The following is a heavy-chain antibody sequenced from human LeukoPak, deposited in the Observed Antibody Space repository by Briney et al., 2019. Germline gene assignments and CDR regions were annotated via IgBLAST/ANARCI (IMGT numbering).Heavy chain of an antibody. CDR3: ARVGHITIFGVIAFDI. D-gene: IGHD3-3*01. CDR1: GGSFSGYY. J-gene: IGHJ3*02. CDR2: ISHSGST. V-gene: IGHV4-34*01. Sequence: ETLSLTCAVYGGSFSGYYWSWIRQPPGKGLEWIGEISHSGSTNYNPSLKSRVTISVDTSKNQFSLKLSSVTAADTAVYYCARVGHITIFGVIAFDIWGQGTMVTVSS.